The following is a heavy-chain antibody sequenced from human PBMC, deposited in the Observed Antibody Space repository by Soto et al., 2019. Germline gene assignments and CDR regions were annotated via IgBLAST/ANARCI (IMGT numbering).Heavy chain of an antibody. V-gene: IGHV3-23*01. CDR1: GFTFSSYA. Sequence: GGSLRLSCAVSGFTFSSYAMSWVRQAPGKGLEWVSTISGSGDTHYADSVRGRFSLSRDISDNTLHLQMNNLRVEDTAVYYCAREPRYCRGGSCSITGDAYDIWGQGTMVSVSS. CDR2: ISGSGDT. D-gene: IGHD2-15*01. J-gene: IGHJ3*02. CDR3: AREPRYCRGGSCSITGDAYDI.